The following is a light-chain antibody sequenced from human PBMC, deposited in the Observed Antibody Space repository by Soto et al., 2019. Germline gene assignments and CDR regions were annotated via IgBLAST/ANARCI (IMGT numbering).Light chain of an antibody. CDR3: QQSYKTPHT. J-gene: IGKJ2*01. CDR2: AAS. V-gene: IGKV1-39*01. CDR1: QGVSDY. Sequence: DIHMTQSPSSLSASVGDRVTITCRASQGVSDYLLWYQQRQGTAPQLLIYAASNLLSGVPSRFSGSGSGTNFTLTISSLQPEDFATYYCQQSYKTPHTFGQGTKLETK.